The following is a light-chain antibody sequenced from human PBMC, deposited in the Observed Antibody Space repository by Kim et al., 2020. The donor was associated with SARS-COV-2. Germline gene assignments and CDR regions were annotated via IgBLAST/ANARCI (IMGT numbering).Light chain of an antibody. J-gene: IGKJ1*01. CDR1: QRVSSNY. Sequence: SPGERAPLSCRPSQRVSSNYLAWYQQKPGQAPRLLIYAASSRATGIPYRFSGSGSGTDFTLTISRLEPEDFAVYYCQQYDSSPRTFGQGTKVDIK. V-gene: IGKV3-20*01. CDR2: AAS. CDR3: QQYDSSPRT.